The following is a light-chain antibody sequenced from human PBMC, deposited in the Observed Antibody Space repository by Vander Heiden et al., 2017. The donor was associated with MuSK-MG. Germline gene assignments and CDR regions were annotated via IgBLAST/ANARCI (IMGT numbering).Light chain of an antibody. V-gene: IGKV2D-29*01. CDR2: EAS. CDR1: QSLRHWNGKTY. CDR3: RQAIQIPRT. Sequence: DIVISQTPLSLSGTPGQLASIACQSSQSLRHWNGKTYLFWFLQKPGQPPQLLIYEASNRCSGVPDRFSGSGSGTDFTLKISRVEAEDVGVYYCRQAIQIPRTFGRGTKVDIK. J-gene: IGKJ3*01.